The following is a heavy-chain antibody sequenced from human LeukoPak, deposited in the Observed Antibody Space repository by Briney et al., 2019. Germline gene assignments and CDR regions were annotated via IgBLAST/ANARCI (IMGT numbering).Heavy chain of an antibody. J-gene: IGHJ3*02. CDR1: GYTFSSYG. V-gene: IGHV1-18*01. Sequence: ASVKVSCKASGYTFSSYGISWVRQAPGQGLEWMGWISAYNGNTNYAQKLQGRVTMTTDTSTSTAYMELRSLRSDDTAVYYCARSMHSSSWDAFDIWGQGTMVTVSS. CDR2: ISAYNGNT. D-gene: IGHD6-13*01. CDR3: ARSMHSSSWDAFDI.